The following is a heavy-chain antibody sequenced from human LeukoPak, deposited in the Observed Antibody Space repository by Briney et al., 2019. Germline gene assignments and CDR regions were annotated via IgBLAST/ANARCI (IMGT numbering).Heavy chain of an antibody. CDR1: GFTFSSYW. CDR2: IKHDGSEK. Sequence: PGGSLRLSCAASGFTFSSYWMSWVRQAPGKGLEWAASIKHDGSEKYYVDSVKGRFTISRDNAKNSLYLQMNSLRAEDTAVYYCARVGGAIAAARTFLDYWGQGTLVTVSS. J-gene: IGHJ4*02. D-gene: IGHD6-13*01. CDR3: ARVGGAIAAARTFLDY. V-gene: IGHV3-7*01.